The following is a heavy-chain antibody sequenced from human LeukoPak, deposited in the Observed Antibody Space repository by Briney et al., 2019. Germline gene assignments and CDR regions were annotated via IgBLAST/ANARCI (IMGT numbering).Heavy chain of an antibody. CDR3: ARVLRYCSGGNCYSGGLGYMDV. J-gene: IGHJ6*03. V-gene: IGHV3-48*03. D-gene: IGHD2-15*01. CDR2: ISSSGSTI. CDR1: GFTFSSYE. Sequence: GGSLRLSCAASGFTFSSYEMNWVRQAPGKGLEWVSYISSSGSTIYYADSVKGRFTISRDNDKNSLFLQMNSLRAEDTAVYYCARVLRYCSGGNCYSGGLGYMDVWGKGTTVTISS.